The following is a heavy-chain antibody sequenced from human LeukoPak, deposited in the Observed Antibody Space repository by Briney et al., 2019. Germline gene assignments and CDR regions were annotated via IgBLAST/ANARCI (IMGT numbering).Heavy chain of an antibody. V-gene: IGHV3-21*01. D-gene: IGHD1-26*01. CDR2: ISSSSSYI. Sequence: GGSLRLSCAASGFTFSSYSMNWVRQAPGKGLEWVSSISSSSSYIYYADSVKGRLTISRDNAKNSLYLQMNSLRAEDTAVYYCARDTPYHRGSFDYWGQGTLVTVSS. CDR3: ARDTPYHRGSFDY. CDR1: GFTFSSYS. J-gene: IGHJ4*02.